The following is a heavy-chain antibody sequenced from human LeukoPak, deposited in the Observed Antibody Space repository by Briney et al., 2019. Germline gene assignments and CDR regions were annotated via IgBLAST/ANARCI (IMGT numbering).Heavy chain of an antibody. CDR3: ARERPADYGSGSYDLQYYYFGMDV. CDR1: GFTFSSYA. Sequence: PGGSLRLSCAASGFTFSSYAMSWVRQAPGKGLVWVSRINNDGSSTSYADSVKGRFTVSRDNAKSTVYLQMISLGDEDTAVYYCARERPADYGSGSYDLQYYYFGMDVWGQGTTVTVSS. V-gene: IGHV3-74*01. D-gene: IGHD3-10*01. CDR2: INNDGSST. J-gene: IGHJ6*02.